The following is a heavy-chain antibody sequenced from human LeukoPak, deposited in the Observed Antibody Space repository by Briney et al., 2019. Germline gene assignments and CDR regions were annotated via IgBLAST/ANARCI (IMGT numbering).Heavy chain of an antibody. CDR2: INPNSGT. CDR1: GYTFTGYY. V-gene: IGHV1-2*02. CDR3: ARDREGLAYFDF. J-gene: IGHJ4*02. Sequence: ASVKVSCKASGYTFTGYYMHWVRQAPGQGLEWMGWINPNSGTNYAQKFQGRVTMTRDTSIATAYMDLSRLISDDTAVYYCARDREGLAYFDFWGQGTLVTVSS. D-gene: IGHD3/OR15-3a*01.